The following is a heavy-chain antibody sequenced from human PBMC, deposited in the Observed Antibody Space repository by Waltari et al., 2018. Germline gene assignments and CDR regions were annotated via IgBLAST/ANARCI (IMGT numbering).Heavy chain of an antibody. CDR1: GFTLSSFW. V-gene: IGHV3-7*01. J-gene: IGHJ4*02. D-gene: IGHD6-19*01. Sequence: EVRLVESGGALVQPGGSLRLSCAASGFTLSSFWMNWVRQTPGKGLEWVAGIKQDGSEKYYADSVKGRFTISRDNAKNSLYLQMNSLRAEDTAVYYCATSGWYCFDYWGQGTLVTVSS. CDR3: ATSGWYCFDY. CDR2: IKQDGSEK.